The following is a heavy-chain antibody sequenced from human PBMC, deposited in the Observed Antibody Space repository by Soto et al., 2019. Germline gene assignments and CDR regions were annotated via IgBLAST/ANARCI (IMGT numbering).Heavy chain of an antibody. J-gene: IGHJ4*02. CDR3: AKDRRNDLSGYFES. V-gene: IGHV3-23*01. CDR2: ISGSASDT. CDR1: GFTFNNYG. Sequence: GGSLRLSCSASGFTFNNYGMSWVRQAPGKGLEWVSAISGSASDTHYGDSVKGRFVISRDNSNNTLYLHMSSLRAEDTAVYYCAKDRRNDLSGYFESWGQGSLVGVSS. D-gene: IGHD3-22*01.